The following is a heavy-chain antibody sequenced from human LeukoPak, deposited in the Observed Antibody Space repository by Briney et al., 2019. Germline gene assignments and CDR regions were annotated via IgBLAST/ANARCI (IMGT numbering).Heavy chain of an antibody. J-gene: IGHJ3*02. Sequence: GSLRLSCAVSGFTFSDHYMDWVRQAPGKGLEWIGLVYYSGSTNYNPSLKSRVTLSVDTSKNQFSLRVSSVTAADTAVYYCARDYGDYVGAFDIWGQGTMVTVSS. CDR1: GFTFSDHY. CDR2: VYYSGST. CDR3: ARDYGDYVGAFDI. D-gene: IGHD4-17*01. V-gene: IGHV4-59*11.